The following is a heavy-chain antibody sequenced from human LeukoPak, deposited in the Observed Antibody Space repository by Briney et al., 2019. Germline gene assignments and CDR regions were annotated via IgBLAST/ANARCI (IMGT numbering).Heavy chain of an antibody. D-gene: IGHD3-22*01. V-gene: IGHV4-4*02. CDR1: GGSISSYNW. J-gene: IGHJ4*02. CDR3: ARVRNYYDSSGENYFDY. CDR2: IYRGGST. Sequence: SETLSLTCAVSGGSISSYNWWSWVRQAPGKGLEWIGEIYRGGSTNYNPSLKTRVTISVDTSKNQFSLKLSSVTAADTAVYYCARVRNYYDSSGENYFDYWGQGTLVTVSS.